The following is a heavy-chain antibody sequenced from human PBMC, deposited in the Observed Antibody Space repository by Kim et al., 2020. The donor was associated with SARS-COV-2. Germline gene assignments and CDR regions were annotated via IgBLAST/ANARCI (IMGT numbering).Heavy chain of an antibody. CDR2: INPSGGST. V-gene: IGHV1-46*01. CDR1: GYTFTSYY. CDR3: AREGAQTAIWFGELFDVVTLGGGMDV. Sequence: ASVKVSCKASGYTFTSYYMHWVRQAPGQGLEWMGIINPSGGSTSYAQKFQGRVTMTRDTSTSTVYMELSSLRAEDTAVYYCAREGAQTAIWFGELFDVVTLGGGMDVWGQGTTVTVSS. D-gene: IGHD3-10*01. J-gene: IGHJ6*02.